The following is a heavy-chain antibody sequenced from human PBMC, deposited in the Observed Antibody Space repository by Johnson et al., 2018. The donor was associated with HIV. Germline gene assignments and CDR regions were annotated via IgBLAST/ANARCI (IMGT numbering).Heavy chain of an antibody. D-gene: IGHD3-16*01. Sequence: VQLVESGGDLVQPGGSLRLSCIGSGFTFSHNWMSWVRQAPGKGPEWVANINHDVSAIHYVDSVKGRFTISRDNAKRSLFLQMNSLRVEDTAVYFCGSLGDGHQKGAFEIWGQGIMVTVSS. CDR2: INHDVSAI. V-gene: IGHV3-7*01. J-gene: IGHJ3*02. CDR3: GSLGDGHQKGAFEI. CDR1: GFTFSHNW.